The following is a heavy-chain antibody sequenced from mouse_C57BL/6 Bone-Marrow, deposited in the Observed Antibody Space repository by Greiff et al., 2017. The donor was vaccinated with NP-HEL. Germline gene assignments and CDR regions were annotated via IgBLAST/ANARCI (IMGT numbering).Heavy chain of an antibody. Sequence: QVQLKQPGAELVRPGSSVKLSCKASGYTFTSYWMHWVKPRPIQGLERIGNLEPSDSETPSNKKFKDKATLTVDKSSSTAYMQLSSLTSEDSAVYYCASWDYWGQGTTLTVSS. CDR1: GYTFTSYW. CDR2: LEPSDSET. V-gene: IGHV1-52*01. CDR3: ASWDY. J-gene: IGHJ2*01.